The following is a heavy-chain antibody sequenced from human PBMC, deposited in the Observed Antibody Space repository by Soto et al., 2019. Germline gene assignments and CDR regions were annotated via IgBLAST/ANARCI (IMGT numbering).Heavy chain of an antibody. CDR2: IIPIFGTA. CDR3: ARDDPGGIHAFDI. CDR1: GDTFSSYD. V-gene: IGHV1-69*13. J-gene: IGHJ3*02. Sequence: SVKVSCKASGDTFSSYDISWVRQAPGQGLEWMGGIIPIFGTANYAQKFQGRVTITADESTSTADMELSSLRSEDTAVYYCARDDPGGIHAFDIWGQGTMVTVSS. D-gene: IGHD2-15*01.